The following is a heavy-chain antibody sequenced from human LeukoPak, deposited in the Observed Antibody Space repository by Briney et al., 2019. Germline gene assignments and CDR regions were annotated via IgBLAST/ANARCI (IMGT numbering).Heavy chain of an antibody. J-gene: IGHJ4*02. CDR3: AKDWGITMVRGVIIPFDY. CDR1: GFTFSSYA. Sequence: GGSLRLSCAASGFTFSSYAMSWVRQAPGKGLEWVPAISGSGGSTYYADSVKGRFTISRDNSKNTLYLQMNSLRAEDTAVYYCAKDWGITMVRGVIIPFDYWGQGTLVTVSS. CDR2: ISGSGGST. V-gene: IGHV3-23*01. D-gene: IGHD3-10*01.